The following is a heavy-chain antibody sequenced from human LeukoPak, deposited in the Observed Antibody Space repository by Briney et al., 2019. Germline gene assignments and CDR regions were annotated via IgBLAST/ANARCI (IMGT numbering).Heavy chain of an antibody. V-gene: IGHV3-23*01. CDR1: RFTFNIYP. J-gene: IGHJ3*02. CDR3: AGKSPTTTRQHAFDI. Sequence: GQSLRLAWVPARFTFNIYPMSCVRQAPGEGLGWVASISGGGETTSYADSVEGRFTISRDNSRNTLFLQMSSLRAEDTAVYFCAGKSPTTTRQHAFDIWGRGTMGTVSS. D-gene: IGHD1/OR15-1a*01. CDR2: ISGGGETT.